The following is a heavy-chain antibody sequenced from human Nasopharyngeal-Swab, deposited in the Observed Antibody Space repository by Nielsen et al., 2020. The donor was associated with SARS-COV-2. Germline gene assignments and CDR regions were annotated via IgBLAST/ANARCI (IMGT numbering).Heavy chain of an antibody. V-gene: IGHV3-30-3*01. CDR2: ISYDGSNK. Sequence: LSLTCAASGFTFSSYAMHWVRQAPGKGLEWVAVISYDGSNKYYADSVKGRFTISRDNSKNTLYLQMNNLRAEDTAVYYCASPGLWYGDYEPFDYWGQGTLVTVSS. CDR3: ASPGLWYGDYEPFDY. CDR1: GFTFSSYA. D-gene: IGHD4-17*01. J-gene: IGHJ4*02.